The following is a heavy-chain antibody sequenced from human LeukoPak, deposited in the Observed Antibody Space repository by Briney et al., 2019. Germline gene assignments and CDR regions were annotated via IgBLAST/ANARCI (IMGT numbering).Heavy chain of an antibody. CDR2: ISGSGGST. V-gene: IGHV3-23*01. CDR3: ARGLVGGIQVGY. CDR1: GFTFSSYA. D-gene: IGHD1-26*01. Sequence: PGGSLRLSCAASGFTFSSYAMSWVRQAPGKGLEWVSAISGSGGSTYYADSVKGRFTISRDNSKNTVYLQMSSLRGEDTAVYYCARGLVGGIQVGYWGQGTLVTVSS. J-gene: IGHJ4*02.